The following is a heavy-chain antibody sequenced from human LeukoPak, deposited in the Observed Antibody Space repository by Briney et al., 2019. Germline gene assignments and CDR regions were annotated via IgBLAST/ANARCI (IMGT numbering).Heavy chain of an antibody. D-gene: IGHD6-13*01. CDR3: ARDDRGIAAAGFFDY. Sequence: GRSLRLSCAASGFTFSSFAMHWVRQAQGKGLEWVAVISYDGSNKYYADSVKGRFTISRDNSKNTLYLQMNSLTAEDTAVYYCARDDRGIAAAGFFDYWGQGTLVTVSS. CDR1: GFTFSSFA. J-gene: IGHJ4*02. V-gene: IGHV3-30*04. CDR2: ISYDGSNK.